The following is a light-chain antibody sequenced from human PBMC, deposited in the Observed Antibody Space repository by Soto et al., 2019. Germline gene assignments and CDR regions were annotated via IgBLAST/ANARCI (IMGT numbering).Light chain of an antibody. CDR3: QQRSNRPLT. CDR1: QRVSSN. V-gene: IGKV3-11*01. Sequence: SAVALSLSPWSRAALSCRASQRVSSNLAWYQQKPGQAPRLLIYGASTRATGIPARFSGSGSGTDFTLTISSLDPEDSAVYYCQQRSNRPLTFGQGTRLEIK. CDR2: GAS. J-gene: IGKJ5*01.